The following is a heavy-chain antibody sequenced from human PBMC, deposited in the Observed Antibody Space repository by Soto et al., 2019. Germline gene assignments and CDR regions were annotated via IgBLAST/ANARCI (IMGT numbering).Heavy chain of an antibody. V-gene: IGHV4-34*01. J-gene: IGHJ6*03. CDR1: GGSFSGYY. Sequence: TSETLSLTCAVYGGSFSGYYWSWIRQPPGKGLEWIGEINHSGSTNYNPSLKSRVTISVDTSKNQFSLKLSSVTAADTAVYYCARGILKLPYGSGSYYNRNAYYYMDVRGKGTTVTVSS. CDR2: INHSGST. CDR3: ARGILKLPYGSGSYYNRNAYYYMDV. D-gene: IGHD3-10*01.